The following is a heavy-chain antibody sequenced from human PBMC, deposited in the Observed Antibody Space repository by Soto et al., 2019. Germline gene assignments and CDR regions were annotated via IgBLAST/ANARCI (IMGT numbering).Heavy chain of an antibody. V-gene: IGHV4-39*01. CDR1: SGSISSTIYS. J-gene: IGHJ5*02. D-gene: IGHD2-15*01. CDR3: ARQCRGVTCHWFVP. Sequence: QLQLQESGPGPVKPSETLSLTYTVSSGSISSTIYSWDWIRQPPGKGLEWIGSIFYSGSTYYNPSLKSRVTISVDTSKNQFSLTLTSVTAADTAVYYCARQCRGVTCHWFVPWGQGTLVTVSS. CDR2: IFYSGST.